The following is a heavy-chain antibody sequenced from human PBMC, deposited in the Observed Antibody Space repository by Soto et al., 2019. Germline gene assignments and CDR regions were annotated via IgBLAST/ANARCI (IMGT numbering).Heavy chain of an antibody. CDR3: ARILGNWNRNWFDP. Sequence: SETLSLTCTVSGGSISSSSYYWGWIRQPPGKGLEWIGSLYYTGSTSYNPSLKSRVTISVDTSNNQFSLKLSSVTAADTAVYYCARILGNWNRNWFDPWGQGTLVTVSS. CDR1: GGSISSSSYY. V-gene: IGHV4-39*01. CDR2: LYYTGST. J-gene: IGHJ5*02. D-gene: IGHD1-20*01.